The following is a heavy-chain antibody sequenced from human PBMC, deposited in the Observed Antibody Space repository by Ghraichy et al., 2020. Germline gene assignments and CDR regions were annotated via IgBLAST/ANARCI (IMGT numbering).Heavy chain of an antibody. D-gene: IGHD3-22*01. CDR2: ISGYNGAS. CDR3: ARVPIGFYDKSGYYPYYSDL. CDR1: GYTFSNYG. Sequence: ASVKVSCKASGYTFSNYGISWVRQAPGQGLEWMGWISGYNGASESAQKFQGRVTLTTDTSTTTAVMELRNLRPDDTAVYLCARVPIGFYDKSGYYPYYSDLWGXGTLXTVSS. V-gene: IGHV1-18*01. J-gene: IGHJ5*02.